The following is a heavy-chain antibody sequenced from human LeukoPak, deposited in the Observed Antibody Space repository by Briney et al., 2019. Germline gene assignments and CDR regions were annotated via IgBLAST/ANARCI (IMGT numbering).Heavy chain of an antibody. D-gene: IGHD2-2*01. CDR3: ARDCSSTSCAMDSDY. V-gene: IGHV3-53*01. CDR2: IYSGGST. Sequence: GGSLRLSCAASGFTVSSNYMSWVRQAPGKGLEWDSVIYSGGSTYYADSVKGRFTISRDNSKNTLYLQMNSLRAEDTAVYYCARDCSSTSCAMDSDYWGQGTLVTVSS. J-gene: IGHJ4*02. CDR1: GFTVSSNY.